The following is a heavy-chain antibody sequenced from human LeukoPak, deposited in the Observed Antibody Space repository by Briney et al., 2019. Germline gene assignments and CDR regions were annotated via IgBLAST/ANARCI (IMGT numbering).Heavy chain of an antibody. CDR3: AKQGGGSGWYLSY. D-gene: IGHD6-19*01. Sequence: GGSLRLSCAASRFTFSSFGMHWVRQAPGKGLEWVAVISYDGRNKYYADSVKGRFTISRDNSENTLYLQMNSLRAEDTAVYYCAKQGGGSGWYLSYWGQGTLVTVSS. J-gene: IGHJ4*02. CDR1: RFTFSSFG. CDR2: ISYDGRNK. V-gene: IGHV3-30*18.